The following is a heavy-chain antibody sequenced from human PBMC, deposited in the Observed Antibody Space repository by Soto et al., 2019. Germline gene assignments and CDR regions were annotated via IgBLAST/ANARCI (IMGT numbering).Heavy chain of an antibody. CDR2: IMSIFGTP. V-gene: IGHV1-69*01. CDR1: GDTFSNYA. J-gene: IGHJ6*02. CDR3: ATTMGPGISVAGDYQYYYGVDV. D-gene: IGHD6-19*01. Sequence: QVQLMQSGAEVKNPGSSVKVSCTASGDTFSNYAISWVRQAPGQGLEWMGGIMSIFGTPNYAQKFQGRVTITADESTSTAYMELSSLRSEDTAMYYCATTMGPGISVAGDYQYYYGVDVWGQGTTVTVPS.